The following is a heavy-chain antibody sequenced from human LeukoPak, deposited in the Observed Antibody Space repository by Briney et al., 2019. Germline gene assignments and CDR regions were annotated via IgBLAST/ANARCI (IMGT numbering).Heavy chain of an antibody. V-gene: IGHV1-69*05. Sequence: AVKVSFKASAGTFTSYAISRGRDAPGPGLGWMGGIIPIFGAANYAQKFQGRVTITTDESTSTAYMELSSLRSEDTAVYYCASMGYSYGYYYYYYMDVWGKGTTVTVSS. D-gene: IGHD5-18*01. CDR2: IIPIFGAA. J-gene: IGHJ6*03. CDR1: AGTFTSYA. CDR3: ASMGYSYGYYYYYYMDV.